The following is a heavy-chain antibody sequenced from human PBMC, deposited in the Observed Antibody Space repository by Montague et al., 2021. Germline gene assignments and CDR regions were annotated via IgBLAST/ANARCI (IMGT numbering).Heavy chain of an antibody. V-gene: IGHV4-59*08. Sequence: SETLSLTCTVSSGSIFHAHWSWVRQPPGKGLEWLGSMFCGGATSNNPSLKSRVTMSIDTSTNQFSLKLSFVTAADMAVYYCAKQDYFVSGTSYKGFDPWGQGILVTVSS. J-gene: IGHJ5*02. CDR3: AKQDYFVSGTSYKGFDP. CDR2: MFCGGAT. CDR1: SGSIFHAH. D-gene: IGHD3-10*01.